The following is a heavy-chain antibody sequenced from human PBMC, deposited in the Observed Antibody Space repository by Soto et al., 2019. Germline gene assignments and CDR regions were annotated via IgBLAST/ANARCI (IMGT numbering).Heavy chain of an antibody. V-gene: IGHV4-31*03. J-gene: IGHJ5*02. Sequence: SETLSLTCTVSGDSISRGGYYWNWIRQHPRKGLEWIGYIYHSGSTNYNPSLKSRVTISVDTSKNQLSLELSTVTAADTAVYYCARDGAGAYGLGWFDPWGQGILVTVSS. D-gene: IGHD2-21*01. CDR2: IYHSGST. CDR1: GDSISRGGYY. CDR3: ARDGAGAYGLGWFDP.